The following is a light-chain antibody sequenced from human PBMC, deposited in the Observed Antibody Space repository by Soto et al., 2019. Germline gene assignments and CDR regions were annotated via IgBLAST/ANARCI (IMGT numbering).Light chain of an antibody. CDR3: TSYTSISLYV. V-gene: IGLV2-14*01. CDR1: ISDVGGYNY. CDR2: EVS. Sequence: QSLLTQPASVSGSPGQSITISCTGTISDVGGYNYVSWYQQHPGKAPKLMIYEVSNRPSGVSNRFSGSKSGNTASLTISGLQAVDEADYYCTSYTSISLYVFGTGTKVTVL. J-gene: IGLJ1*01.